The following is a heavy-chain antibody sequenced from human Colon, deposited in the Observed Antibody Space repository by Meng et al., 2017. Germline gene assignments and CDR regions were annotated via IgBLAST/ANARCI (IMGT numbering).Heavy chain of an antibody. CDR1: GDSVSSNRAL. CDR2: TYYRSEWQN. J-gene: IGHJ4*02. V-gene: IGHV6-1*01. Sequence: VPVQQSGPGLVKPSQTLSLTCAISGDSVSSNRALWHWVRQSPSRGLEWLGQTYYRSEWQNHYGVSVKSRITINADTSRNHFSLHLNSVTPEDTAVYYCTTWYGEYWGQGTLVTVSS. D-gene: IGHD3-10*01. CDR3: TTWYGEY.